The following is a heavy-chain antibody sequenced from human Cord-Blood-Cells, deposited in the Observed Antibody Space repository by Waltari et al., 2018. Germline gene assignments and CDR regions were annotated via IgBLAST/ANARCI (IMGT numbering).Heavy chain of an antibody. CDR1: GGTFSSYA. CDR2: LIPIFGTA. J-gene: IGHJ3*02. Sequence: QVQLVQSGAEVKKPGSSVKVSCKASGGTFSSYAISWVRQAPGQGLEWMGGLIPIFGTANYAQKFQGRVTITADESTSTAYMELSSLRSEDTAVYYCASGYCSSTSCYDAFDIWGQGTMVTVSS. V-gene: IGHV1-69*01. D-gene: IGHD2-2*03. CDR3: ASGYCSSTSCYDAFDI.